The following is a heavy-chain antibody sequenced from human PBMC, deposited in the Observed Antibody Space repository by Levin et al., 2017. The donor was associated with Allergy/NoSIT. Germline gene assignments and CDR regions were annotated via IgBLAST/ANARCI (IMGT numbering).Heavy chain of an antibody. J-gene: IGHJ4*02. CDR3: ATLVRGAYCED. CDR2: IGGFDSNT. Sequence: AGGSLRLSCAASGLNFYSFAMSWVRQAPGKGLEWVSTIGGFDSNTYYVDSVKGRFTISRDNSKNTLYLQMNSLRAEDTAVYYCATLVRGAYCEDWGQGSLVTVSS. D-gene: IGHD3-10*01. V-gene: IGHV3-23*01. CDR1: GLNFYSFA.